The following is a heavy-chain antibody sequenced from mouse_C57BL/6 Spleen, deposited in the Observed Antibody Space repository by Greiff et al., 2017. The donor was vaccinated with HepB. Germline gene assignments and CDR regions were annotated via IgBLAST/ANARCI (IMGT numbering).Heavy chain of an antibody. D-gene: IGHD1-1*01. CDR3: ARAYYYGNWFAY. V-gene: IGHV1-55*01. J-gene: IGHJ3*01. CDR1: GYTFTSYW. CDR2: IYPGSGST. Sequence: QVQLQQPGAELVKPGASVKMSCKASGYTFTSYWITWVKQRPGQGLEWIGDIYPGSGSTNYNEKFKSKATLTVDTSSSTAYMQLSSLTSEDSAVYYCARAYYYGNWFAYWGQGTLVTVSA.